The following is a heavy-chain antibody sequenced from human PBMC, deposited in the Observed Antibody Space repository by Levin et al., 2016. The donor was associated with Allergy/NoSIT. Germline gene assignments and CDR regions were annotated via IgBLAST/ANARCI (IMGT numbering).Heavy chain of an antibody. J-gene: IGHJ3*02. D-gene: IGHD1-1*01. V-gene: IGHV3-15*01. CDR3: TTAQGTDEYDAFDI. CDR2: IKSKTDGGTT. Sequence: WIRQPPGKGLEWVGRIKSKTDGGTTGYAAPVKGRFTISRDDSKNTLYLQMNSLKTEDTAVYYCTTAQGTDEYDAFDIWGQGTMVTVSS.